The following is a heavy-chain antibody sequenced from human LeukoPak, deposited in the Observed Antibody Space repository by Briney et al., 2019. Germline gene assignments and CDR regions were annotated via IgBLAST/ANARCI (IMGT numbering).Heavy chain of an antibody. V-gene: IGHV1-8*01. CDR3: ALAVAGRTEYFQH. J-gene: IGHJ1*01. D-gene: IGHD6-19*01. Sequence: ASVKVSCKASGYTFTSYDINWVRQATGHGLEWMGWMNPNSGNTGYAQKFQGRVNMTRNTSISTAYIELSSLRSEDTAVYYCALAVAGRTEYFQHWGQGTLVTVSS. CDR1: GYTFTSYD. CDR2: MNPNSGNT.